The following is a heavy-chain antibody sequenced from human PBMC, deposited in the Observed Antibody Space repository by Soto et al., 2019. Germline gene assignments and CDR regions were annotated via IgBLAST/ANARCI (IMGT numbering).Heavy chain of an antibody. D-gene: IGHD6-19*01. V-gene: IGHV3-30*18. CDR3: AKAFSSGPRNAFDI. Sequence: QVQLVESGGGVVQPGRSLRLSCAASGFTFSSYGMHWVRQAPGKGLEWVAVISYDGSNKYYADSVKGRFTISRDNSKNPLYLQMNSLRAEDTAVYYCAKAFSSGPRNAFDIWGQGTMVTVSS. CDR1: GFTFSSYG. CDR2: ISYDGSNK. J-gene: IGHJ3*02.